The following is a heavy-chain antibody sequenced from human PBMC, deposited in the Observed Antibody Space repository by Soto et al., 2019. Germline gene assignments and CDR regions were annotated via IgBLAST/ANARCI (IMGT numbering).Heavy chain of an antibody. Sequence: GESLKISCKGSGYSFTSYWIGWVRHMPGKGLELMGIIYHGDSDTRYSPSFQGQVTISADKSISTAYLQWRSLKASDTAMYYCARRWARGSSWYSVDYWGQGTLVTVSS. J-gene: IGHJ4*02. D-gene: IGHD6-13*01. CDR2: IYHGDSDT. CDR3: ARRWARGSSWYSVDY. V-gene: IGHV5-51*01. CDR1: GYSFTSYW.